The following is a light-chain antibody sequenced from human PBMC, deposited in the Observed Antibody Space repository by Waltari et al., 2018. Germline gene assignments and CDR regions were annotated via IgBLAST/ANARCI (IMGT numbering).Light chain of an antibody. CDR2: GAS. J-gene: IGKJ4*01. V-gene: IGKV1-12*01. CDR1: QSISSL. Sequence: DIQMTQSPSSVSASVGDRVTITCRASQSISSLLAWYQQKPGKAPNLLIYGASNWQSGVPSRFSGSGSGTDFTLTISSLQPEDFATYYCQQANSFPLFGGGTKVEIK. CDR3: QQANSFPL.